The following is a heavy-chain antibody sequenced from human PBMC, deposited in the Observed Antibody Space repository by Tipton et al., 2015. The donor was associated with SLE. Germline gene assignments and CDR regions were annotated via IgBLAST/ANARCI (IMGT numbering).Heavy chain of an antibody. CDR1: GGSISSGSYF. Sequence: TLSLTCSVSGGSISSGSYFWSWIRQHPGKRLEWIGYISSTGNTYYNPSLKSRVTISVDTSKNQFSLKLSSVTAADTAVYYCARRRFQSASDYWGQGTLVSVSS. D-gene: IGHD2-21*01. V-gene: IGHV4-31*03. CDR2: ISSTGNT. J-gene: IGHJ4*02. CDR3: ARRRFQSASDY.